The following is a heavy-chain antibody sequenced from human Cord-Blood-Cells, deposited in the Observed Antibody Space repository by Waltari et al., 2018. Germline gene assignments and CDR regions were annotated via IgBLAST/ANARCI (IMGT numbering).Heavy chain of an antibody. CDR1: GDTFTGYY. V-gene: IGHV1-2*04. CDR3: ARSYDILTGYFDY. D-gene: IGHD3-9*01. CDR2: INPNIGGT. J-gene: IGHJ4*02. Sequence: QVQLVQPGAEVKKPGASVKVSCTASGDTFTGYYMHWVPQAPGQGLEWMGWINPNIGGTNYAQKFQGWVTMTRDTSISTAYMELSRLRSDDTAVYYCARSYDILTGYFDYWGQGTLVTVSS.